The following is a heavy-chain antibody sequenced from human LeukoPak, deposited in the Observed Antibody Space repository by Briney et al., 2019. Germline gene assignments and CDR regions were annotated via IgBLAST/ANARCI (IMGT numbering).Heavy chain of an antibody. D-gene: IGHD4-11*01. CDR3: ARDYSNYGFDY. CDR2: IKHDGSDK. J-gene: IGHJ4*02. Sequence: PGGSLRLSCAASGFSFSTYWMSWVRQAPGKGLEWVANIKHDGSDKYYVDSVKGRFTISRDNSKNTLYLQMNSLRAEDTAVYYCARDYSNYGFDYWGQGTLVTVSS. V-gene: IGHV3-7*01. CDR1: GFSFSTYW.